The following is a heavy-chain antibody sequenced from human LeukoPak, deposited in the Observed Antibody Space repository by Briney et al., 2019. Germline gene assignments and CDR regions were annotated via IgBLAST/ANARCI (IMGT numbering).Heavy chain of an antibody. J-gene: IGHJ5*02. CDR3: ARGPRGLLRFGELLRGFWFDP. CDR2: INHSGST. CDR1: GGSFSGYY. D-gene: IGHD3-10*01. V-gene: IGHV4-34*01. Sequence: PSETLSLTCAVYGGSFSGYYWSWIRQPPGKGLEWIGEINHSGSTNYNPSLKSRVTISVDTSKNQFSLKLSSVTAADTAVYYCARGPRGLLRFGELLRGFWFDPWGQGTLVTVSS.